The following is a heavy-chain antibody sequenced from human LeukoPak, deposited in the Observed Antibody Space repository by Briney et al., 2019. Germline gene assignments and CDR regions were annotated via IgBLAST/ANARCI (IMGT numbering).Heavy chain of an antibody. CDR1: GGSISSGDYY. J-gene: IGHJ4*02. CDR2: IYYSGST. Sequence: PSQTLSLTCTVSGGSISSGDYYWSWIRQPPGKGLEWIGYIYYSGSTYYNPSLKSRATISVDTSKNQFSLKLSSVTAADTAVYYCAKARDDSSGYDDYWGQGALVTVSS. V-gene: IGHV4-30-4*01. D-gene: IGHD3-22*01. CDR3: AKARDDSSGYDDY.